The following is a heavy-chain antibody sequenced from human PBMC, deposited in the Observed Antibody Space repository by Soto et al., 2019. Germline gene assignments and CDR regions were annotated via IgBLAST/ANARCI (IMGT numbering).Heavy chain of an antibody. CDR2: ISYDGSNK. CDR1: GFTFSSYA. J-gene: IGHJ4*02. CDR3: AGEEDLAVAGPDY. Sequence: GGSLRLSCAASGFTFSSYAMHWVRQAPGKGLEWVAVISYDGSNKYYADSVKGRFTISRDNSKNTLYLQMNSLRAEDTAVYYCAGEEDLAVAGPDYWGQGTLVTVSS. V-gene: IGHV3-30-3*01. D-gene: IGHD6-19*01.